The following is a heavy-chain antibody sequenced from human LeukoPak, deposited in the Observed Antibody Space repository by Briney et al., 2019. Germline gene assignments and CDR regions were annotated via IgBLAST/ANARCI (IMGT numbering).Heavy chain of an antibody. Sequence: GGSLRLSCAASGFTFSSYGMNWVRQAPGKGLEWVSYISSSSTIYYADSVKGRFTISRDNAKNSLYLQMNSLRAEDTAVYYCARPNQWSWDAFDIWGQGTMVTVSS. CDR1: GFTFSSYG. J-gene: IGHJ3*02. D-gene: IGHD2-21*01. CDR3: ARPNQWSWDAFDI. V-gene: IGHV3-48*01. CDR2: ISSSSTI.